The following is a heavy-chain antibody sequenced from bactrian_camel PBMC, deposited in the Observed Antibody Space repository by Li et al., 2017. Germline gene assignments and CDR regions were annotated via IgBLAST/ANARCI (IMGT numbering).Heavy chain of an antibody. Sequence: HVQLVESGGGSVQAGGSLRLSCAASRSTYSINCMGWFRQAPGKEREGVALIDDDGRKSYGDSVKGRFTISQDNAKNTLFLQMTSLKPEDTDVYYCALGPGGYGECWHAWSDYSVWGQGTQVTVS. CDR3: ALGPGGYGECWHAWSDYSV. V-gene: IGHV3S53*01. J-gene: IGHJ4*01. CDR2: IDDDGRK. D-gene: IGHD1*01. CDR1: RSTYSINC.